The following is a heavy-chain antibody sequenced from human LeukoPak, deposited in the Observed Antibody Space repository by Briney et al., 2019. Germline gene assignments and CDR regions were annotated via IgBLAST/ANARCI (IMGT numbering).Heavy chain of an antibody. D-gene: IGHD2-21*02. CDR3: ARGASYGDPVYYFDY. V-gene: IGHV4-39*07. CDR1: GGSISSSSYY. CDR2: IYYSGST. Sequence: SETLSLTCTVSGGSISSSSYYWGWIRQPPGKGLEWIGSIYYSGSTYYNPSLKSRVTISVDPSKNQFSLNLNSVTAADTAVYFCARGASYGDPVYYFDYWGQGALVTVSS. J-gene: IGHJ4*02.